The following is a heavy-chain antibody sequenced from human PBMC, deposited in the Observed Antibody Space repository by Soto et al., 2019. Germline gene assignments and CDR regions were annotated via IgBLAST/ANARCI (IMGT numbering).Heavy chain of an antibody. V-gene: IGHV1-18*04. CDR2: ISAYNGNT. CDR3: ARDRGIVGAYYGIGV. Sequence: ASVKVSCKASGYTFTSYGISWVRQAPGQGLEWMGWISAYNGNTNYAQKLQGRVTMTTDTSTSTAYMELRSLRSDDTAVYYCARDRGIVGAYYGIGVWGQGTTVTVSS. D-gene: IGHD1-26*01. CDR1: GYTFTSYG. J-gene: IGHJ6*02.